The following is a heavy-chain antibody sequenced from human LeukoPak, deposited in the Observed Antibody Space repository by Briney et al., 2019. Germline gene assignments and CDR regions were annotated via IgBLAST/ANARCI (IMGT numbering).Heavy chain of an antibody. CDR3: ARFGSTSWTRWFDP. Sequence: GGSLRLSCAASGFTFSSYWMSWVRQAPGKGLEWVSIISGSGEDTYYTDSVKGRFTISRDNSKNTLSLQMSSLRVEDTAVYYCARFGSTSWTRWFDPWGQGTLVTVSS. CDR1: GFTFSSYW. J-gene: IGHJ5*02. D-gene: IGHD6-13*01. CDR2: ISGSGEDT. V-gene: IGHV3-23*01.